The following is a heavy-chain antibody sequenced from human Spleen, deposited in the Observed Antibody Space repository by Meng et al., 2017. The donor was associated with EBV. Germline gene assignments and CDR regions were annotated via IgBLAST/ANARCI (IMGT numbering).Heavy chain of an antibody. Sequence: QLQLQQWGAGLLKPSEILSLTCAVYGDSFSAYYWRWIRQPPGRGLEWIGDVIHSGNTSYSQSLKSRVTISVDTSKSQFSLKLRSMTAADTAVYYCATGWGKANYWGQGTLVTVFS. CDR3: ATGWGKANY. J-gene: IGHJ4*02. CDR2: VIHSGNT. CDR1: GDSFSAYY. D-gene: IGHD3-16*01. V-gene: IGHV4-34*12.